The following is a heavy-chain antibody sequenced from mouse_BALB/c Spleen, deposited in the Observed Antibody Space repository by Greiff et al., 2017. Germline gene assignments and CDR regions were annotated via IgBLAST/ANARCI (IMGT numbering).Heavy chain of an antibody. Sequence: EVKVVESGGGLVKPGGSLKLSCAASGFTFSSYAMSWVRQTPEKRLEWVASISSGGSTYYPDSVKGRFTISRDNARNILYLQMSSLRSEDTAMYYCADGYPFAYWGQGTLVTVSA. CDR1: GFTFSSYA. V-gene: IGHV5-6-5*01. CDR3: ADGYPFAY. CDR2: ISSGGST. D-gene: IGHD2-3*01. J-gene: IGHJ3*01.